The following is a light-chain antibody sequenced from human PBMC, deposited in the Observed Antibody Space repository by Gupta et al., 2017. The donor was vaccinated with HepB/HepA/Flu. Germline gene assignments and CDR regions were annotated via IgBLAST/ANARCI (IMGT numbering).Light chain of an antibody. J-gene: IGKJ3*01. CDR3: QQLSNWPLGE. Sequence: EIVLTQSPATLSLSPGERATLSCRASQSVSSYLAWYQQKPGQAPTLLIYDESNRDTGIAARFSGSGCGKDVNLTISSREQEDCAVYYCQQLSNWPLGEFGHGTKVDIK. CDR2: DES. V-gene: IGKV3-11*01. CDR1: QSVSSY.